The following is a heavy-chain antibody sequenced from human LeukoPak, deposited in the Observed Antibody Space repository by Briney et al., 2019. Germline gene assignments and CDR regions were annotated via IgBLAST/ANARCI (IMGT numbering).Heavy chain of an antibody. CDR2: IRQDGSDK. V-gene: IGHV3-7*01. CDR1: GFTFSNYW. Sequence: GGSLRLSCAASGFTFSNYWMSWVRQAPGKGLEWVANIRQDGSDKYYVDSVKGRFTISRDNAKNSLYLQMNSLRAEDTAVYYCARDKGDDYGMDVWGQGTTVTVSS. J-gene: IGHJ6*02. CDR3: ARDKGDDYGMDV.